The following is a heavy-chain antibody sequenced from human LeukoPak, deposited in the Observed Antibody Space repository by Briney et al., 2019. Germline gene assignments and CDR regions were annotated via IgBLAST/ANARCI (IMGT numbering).Heavy chain of an antibody. J-gene: IGHJ5*02. CDR2: IYHGGST. CDR1: GGSIRTSNW. V-gene: IGHV4-4*02. CDR3: ARVEKYTSSGPTDP. D-gene: IGHD6-13*01. Sequence: SETPSLTCAVSGGSIRTSNWWSWVRQPPGKGLEWIGEIYHGGSTNYNPSLKSRVTISVDKSRNQFSLKLSSATAADTAVCYCARVEKYTSSGPTDPWGQGTLVTVSS.